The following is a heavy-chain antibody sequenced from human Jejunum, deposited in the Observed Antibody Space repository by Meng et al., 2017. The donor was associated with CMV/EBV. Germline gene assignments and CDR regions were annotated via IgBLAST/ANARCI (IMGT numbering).Heavy chain of an antibody. CDR3: DASDY. V-gene: IGHV3-23*01. Sequence: GGSLRLSCAASGFSFRNFDMSWARQAPGKGLEWVATITGSGSRTHYADSVKGPFTISRDNSKNTLYLQINSLRVEDTAIYYCDASDYWGQGTQVTVS. J-gene: IGHJ4*02. D-gene: IGHD6-6*01. CDR2: ITGSGSRT. CDR1: GFSFRNFD.